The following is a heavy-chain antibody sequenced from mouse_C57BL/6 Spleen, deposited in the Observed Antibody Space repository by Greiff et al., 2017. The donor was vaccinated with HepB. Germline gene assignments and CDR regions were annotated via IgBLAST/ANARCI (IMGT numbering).Heavy chain of an antibody. Sequence: VQLQQPGAELVKPGASVTLSCKASGYTFTSYWMQWVKQRPGQGLEWIGEIDPSDSYTNYNQKFKGKATLTVDTSSSTAYMQLSSLTSEDSAVYYCARKGNDYDYYAMDDWGKGTSVTVSS. V-gene: IGHV1-50*01. CDR1: GYTFTSYW. J-gene: IGHJ4*01. D-gene: IGHD2-4*01. CDR3: ARKGNDYDYYAMDD. CDR2: IDPSDSYT.